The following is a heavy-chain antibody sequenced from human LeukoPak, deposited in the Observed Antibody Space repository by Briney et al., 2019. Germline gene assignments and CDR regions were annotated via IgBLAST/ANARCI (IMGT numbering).Heavy chain of an antibody. CDR3: ARGGSGYDSCYYYGMDV. V-gene: IGHV4-59*01. D-gene: IGHD5-12*01. Sequence: SETLSLTCTVSGGSISSYYWSWIRQPPGKGLEWVGHIYDSGSTNYNPSLKSRVTISVDTSKNQFSLKLSSVTAADTAVYYCARGGSGYDSCYYYGMDVWGQGTTVTVSS. CDR1: GGSISSYY. J-gene: IGHJ6*02. CDR2: IYDSGST.